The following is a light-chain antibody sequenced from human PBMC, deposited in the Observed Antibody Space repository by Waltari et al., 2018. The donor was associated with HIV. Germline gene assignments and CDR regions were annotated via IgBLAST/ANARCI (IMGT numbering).Light chain of an antibody. CDR1: SSNIGNNY. J-gene: IGLJ2*01. Sequence: QSVLTQPPSVSAAPGQKVTISCSGSSSNIGNNYVSWYQQLPGTAPKLLIYDNNTRLSGIPDRFSGSKSGTSATLGITGLQTGDEADYYCGTWDSRLSAVIFGGGTKLTVL. V-gene: IGLV1-51*01. CDR2: DNN. CDR3: GTWDSRLSAVI.